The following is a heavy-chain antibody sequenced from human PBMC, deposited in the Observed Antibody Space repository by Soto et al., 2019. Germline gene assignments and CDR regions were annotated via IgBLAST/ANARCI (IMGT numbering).Heavy chain of an antibody. CDR1: GFTFSSYA. V-gene: IGHV3-30-3*01. CDR2: ISYDGSNK. J-gene: IGHJ4*02. D-gene: IGHD2-15*01. Sequence: QVQLVESGGGVVQPGRSLRLSCAASGFTFSSYAMHWVRQAPGKGLEWVAVISYDGSNKYYADSVKGRFTISRDNSKNTLYLQMNSLRAEDTAVYYCARGWVIYCSGGSCYSEDYFDYWGQGTVVTVSS. CDR3: ARGWVIYCSGGSCYSEDYFDY.